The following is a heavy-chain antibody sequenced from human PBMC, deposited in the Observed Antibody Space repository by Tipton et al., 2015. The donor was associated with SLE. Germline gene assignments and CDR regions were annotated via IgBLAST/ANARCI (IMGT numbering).Heavy chain of an antibody. Sequence: TLSLTCTVSGGSISSHYWSWIRQPPGKGLEWIGYIYYSGSTNYNPSLKSRVTISVDTSKNQFSLKLSSVTAADTAVYYCARGRAYYYDSSGPEDFDYWGQGTLVTVSS. D-gene: IGHD3-22*01. CDR2: IYYSGST. CDR3: ARGRAYYYDSSGPEDFDY. CDR1: GGSISSHY. J-gene: IGHJ4*02. V-gene: IGHV4-59*11.